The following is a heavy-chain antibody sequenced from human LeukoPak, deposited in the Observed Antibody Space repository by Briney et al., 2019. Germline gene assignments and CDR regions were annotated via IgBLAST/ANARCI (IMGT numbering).Heavy chain of an antibody. V-gene: IGHV3-30*18. CDR1: GFTFSRYG. J-gene: IGHJ4*02. CDR2: ISSDGNDK. CDR3: AKDRSSSWSCDY. Sequence: PGGSLRLSCAASGFTFSRYGMHWVRQAPGKGLEWVAVISSDGNDKYYADSVKGRFTVSRDNSKNTLYLQMNSLRTEDTAVYYCAKDRSSSWSCDYWGQGTLVTVSS. D-gene: IGHD6-19*01.